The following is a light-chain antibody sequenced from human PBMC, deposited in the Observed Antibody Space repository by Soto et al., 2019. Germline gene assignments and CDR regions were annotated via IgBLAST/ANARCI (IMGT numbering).Light chain of an antibody. CDR3: SSYSTTSTPHVL. V-gene: IGLV2-14*01. CDR1: SSDVGGYNY. Sequence: QSALTQPRSVSGSPGQSVTISCTGTSSDVGGYNYVSWYQQQPGKAPKLMIYEVTYRPSGVSARFSGSKSGSTASLTISGLQAEDEADYYCSSYSTTSTPHVLFGGGTKLTVL. CDR2: EVT. J-gene: IGLJ2*01.